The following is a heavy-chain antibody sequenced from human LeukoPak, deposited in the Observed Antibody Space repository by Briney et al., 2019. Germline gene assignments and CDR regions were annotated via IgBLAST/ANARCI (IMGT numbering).Heavy chain of an antibody. D-gene: IGHD4-11*01. Sequence: PGGSLRLSCAASGFTFSSYEMNWVRQAPGKGLEWVSYISSSGSTIYYADSVKGRFTISRDNAKSSLYLQMSGLRAEDTAVYYCARDSRQQLFDYWGQGTLVTVSS. J-gene: IGHJ4*02. CDR2: ISSSGSTI. CDR1: GFTFSSYE. V-gene: IGHV3-48*03. CDR3: ARDSRQQLFDY.